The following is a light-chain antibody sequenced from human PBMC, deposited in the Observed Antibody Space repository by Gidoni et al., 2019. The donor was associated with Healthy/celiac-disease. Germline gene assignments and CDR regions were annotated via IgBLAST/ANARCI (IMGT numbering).Light chain of an antibody. CDR2: DVS. V-gene: IGLV2-11*01. J-gene: IGLJ2*01. CDR3: FSYAGSYTWV. Sequence: RSVSGSPGQSVTISCTGTSSDVGGYNSVSWYQQHPGKAPKLMIYDVSKRPSGVPDRFSGSKSGNTASLTISGLQAEDEADYCCFSYAGSYTWVFGGGTKLTVL. CDR1: SSDVGGYNS.